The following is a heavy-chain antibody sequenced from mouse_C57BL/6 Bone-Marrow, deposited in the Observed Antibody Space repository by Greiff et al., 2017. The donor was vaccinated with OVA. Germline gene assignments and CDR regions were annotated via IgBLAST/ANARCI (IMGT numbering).Heavy chain of an antibody. Sequence: DVQLVESGGGLVQPGGSLKLSCAASGFTFSDYYMYWVRQTPEKRLEWVAYISNGGGSTYYPDTVKGRFTISRDNAKNTLYLQMSRLKSEDTAMYYCARHGSYEAFPHYYAMDYWGQGTSVTVSS. D-gene: IGHD2-3*01. CDR2: ISNGGGST. J-gene: IGHJ4*01. CDR3: ARHGSYEAFPHYYAMDY. V-gene: IGHV5-12*01. CDR1: GFTFSDYY.